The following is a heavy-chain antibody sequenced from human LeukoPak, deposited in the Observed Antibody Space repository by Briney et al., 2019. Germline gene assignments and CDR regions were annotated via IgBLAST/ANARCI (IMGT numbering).Heavy chain of an antibody. CDR2: IYYSGST. Sequence: SETLSLTCTVSSGSISSYYWSWIRQPPGKGLEWIGYIYYSGSTNYNPLLKSRVTISVDTSKNQFSLKLTSVNDADTAVYYCARIERSSYSLGFDYWGQGTLVTVSS. CDR3: ARIERSSYSLGFDY. CDR1: SGSISSYY. V-gene: IGHV4-59*12. D-gene: IGHD6-6*01. J-gene: IGHJ4*02.